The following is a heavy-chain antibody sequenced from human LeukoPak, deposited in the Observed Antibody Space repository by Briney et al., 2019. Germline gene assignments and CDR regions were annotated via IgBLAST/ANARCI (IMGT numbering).Heavy chain of an antibody. Sequence: GGSLRLSCAASGFTFSSYAMTWVRQAPGKGLEWVANINQDGSEKYYVDSVKGRFTISRDNAKNSLYLQMNSLRAEDTAVYYCARVSGYCSSTSCPIQYYYGMDVWGQGTTVTVSS. CDR1: GFTFSSYA. CDR2: INQDGSEK. D-gene: IGHD2-2*03. J-gene: IGHJ6*02. CDR3: ARVSGYCSSTSCPIQYYYGMDV. V-gene: IGHV3-7*01.